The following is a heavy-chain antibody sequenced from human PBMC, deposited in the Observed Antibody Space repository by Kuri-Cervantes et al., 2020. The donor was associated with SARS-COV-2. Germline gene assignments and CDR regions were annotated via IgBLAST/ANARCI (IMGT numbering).Heavy chain of an antibody. Sequence: GESLKISCAASGFTFNTYAVHWVRQAPGKGLEWVAIISFDGIDKYYGDSVKGRFTISRDNSKNTLYLQMNSLRAEDTAVYYCAKEISTTGHRYFYGMDVWGQGTTVTVSS. J-gene: IGHJ6*02. CDR1: GFTFNTYA. CDR2: ISFDGIDK. CDR3: AKEISTTGHRYFYGMDV. V-gene: IGHV3-30*04. D-gene: IGHD2/OR15-2a*01.